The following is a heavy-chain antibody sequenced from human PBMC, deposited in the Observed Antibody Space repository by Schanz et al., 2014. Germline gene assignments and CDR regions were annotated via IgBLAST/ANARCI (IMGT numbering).Heavy chain of an antibody. V-gene: IGHV7-4-1*02. CDR3: ARGTFLDY. CDR2: INTYTGKS. J-gene: IGHJ4*02. Sequence: QLVQSGSEFRKPGASVKVSCKAFGYTLTKFSVNWVRQAPGQGLEWMAEINTYTGKSTYAQGFTGRFALSLDTSVSAAYLQIISLKAEDTAVYYCARGTFLDYWGQGTLVTVSS. CDR1: GYTLTKFS. D-gene: IGHD3-3*02.